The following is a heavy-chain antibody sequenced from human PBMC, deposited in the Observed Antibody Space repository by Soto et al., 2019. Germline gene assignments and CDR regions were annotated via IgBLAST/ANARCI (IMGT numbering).Heavy chain of an antibody. CDR1: GGSISSYY. Sequence: SETLSLTCTVSGGSISSYYWSWIRQPPGKGLEWIGYIYYSGSTNYNPSLKSRVTISVDTSKNQFSLKLSSVTAADTAVYYCARYYYDSSGYSNNWFDPWGQGTLVTVSS. V-gene: IGHV4-59*01. J-gene: IGHJ5*02. CDR3: ARYYYDSSGYSNNWFDP. D-gene: IGHD3-22*01. CDR2: IYYSGST.